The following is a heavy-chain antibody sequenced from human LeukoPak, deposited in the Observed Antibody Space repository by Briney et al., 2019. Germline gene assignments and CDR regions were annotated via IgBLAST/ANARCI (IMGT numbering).Heavy chain of an antibody. CDR1: GYTFTGYY. J-gene: IGHJ3*02. CDR3: ANQEWLRFNLNAFDI. CDR2: INPNSGST. Sequence: ASVKVSCKASGYTFTGYYMHWVRQAPGQGLEWMGWINPNSGSTNYAQKFQGRVTMTRDMSTRTVYMELSSLRFEDTAVYYCANQEWLRFNLNAFDIWGQGTMVTVSS. D-gene: IGHD5-12*01. V-gene: IGHV1-2*02.